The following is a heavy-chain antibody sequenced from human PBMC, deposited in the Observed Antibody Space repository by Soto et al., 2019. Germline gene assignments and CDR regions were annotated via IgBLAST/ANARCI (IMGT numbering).Heavy chain of an antibody. J-gene: IGHJ4*02. Sequence: PSETLSLTCTASGGSISSSAYFWAWIRQPPGKGLEWIGTITYSRRTYYNPSLKSRVTISIDTSTNQFSLQLSPVTAAETAVYYCARHGRRLYALVVAATLAHFAYWGRGTLVTVSS. CDR2: ITYSRRT. CDR3: ARHGRRLYALVVAATLAHFAY. CDR1: GGSISSSAYF. V-gene: IGHV4-39*01. D-gene: IGHD2-15*01.